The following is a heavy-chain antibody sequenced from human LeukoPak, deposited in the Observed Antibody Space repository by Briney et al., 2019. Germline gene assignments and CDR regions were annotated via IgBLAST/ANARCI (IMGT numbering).Heavy chain of an antibody. CDR3: AREFYSYGPTDY. V-gene: IGHV4-59*01. CDR2: IYYSGST. Sequence: PSETLSLTXTVSGGSISSYYWSWIRQPPGKGLEWIGYIYYSGSTNYNPSLKSRVTISVDTSKNQFSLKLSSVTAADTAVYYCAREFYSYGPTDYWGQGTLVTVSS. CDR1: GGSISSYY. J-gene: IGHJ4*02. D-gene: IGHD5-18*01.